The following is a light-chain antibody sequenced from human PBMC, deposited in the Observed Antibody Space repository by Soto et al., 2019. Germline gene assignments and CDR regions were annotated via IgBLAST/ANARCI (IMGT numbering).Light chain of an antibody. CDR1: QSISSW. CDR3: QHYNSYSEA. J-gene: IGKJ1*01. V-gene: IGKV1-5*01. Sequence: DIQITQSPPTLSPSVGDRVTITCRASQSISSWLAWYQQKPGKAPKLLIYGASSLESGVPSRFSGSGSGTEFTLTISSLQPDDFATYYCQHYNSYSEAFGQGTKVDIK. CDR2: GAS.